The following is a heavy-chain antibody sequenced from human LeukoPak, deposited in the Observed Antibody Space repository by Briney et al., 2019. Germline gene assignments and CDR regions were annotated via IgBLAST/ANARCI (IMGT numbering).Heavy chain of an antibody. CDR3: AREAPFGAAFDY. CDR1: GFTFSDYY. V-gene: IGHV3-11*06. Sequence: GGSLRLSCAASGFTFSDYYMGWIRQAPGKGLEWVSYISSSSSYTNYADSVKGRFTISRDNAKNSLYLQMNSLRAEDTAVYYCAREAPFGAAFDYWGQGTLVTVSS. J-gene: IGHJ4*02. CDR2: ISSSSSYT. D-gene: IGHD6-13*01.